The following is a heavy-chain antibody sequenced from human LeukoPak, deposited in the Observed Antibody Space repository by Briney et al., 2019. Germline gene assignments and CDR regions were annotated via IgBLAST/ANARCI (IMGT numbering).Heavy chain of an antibody. D-gene: IGHD3-9*01. V-gene: IGHV3-21*01. CDR1: GFTFSSYS. Sequence: GGSLRLSCAASGFTFSSYSMNWVRQAPGKGLEWVSSISSSSSYIYYADSVKGRFTISRDNAKNSLYLQMNSLRAEDTAVYYCARDLKDDILTGNYSGWGQGTLVTVSS. CDR3: ARDLKDDILTGNYSG. J-gene: IGHJ4*02. CDR2: ISSSSSYI.